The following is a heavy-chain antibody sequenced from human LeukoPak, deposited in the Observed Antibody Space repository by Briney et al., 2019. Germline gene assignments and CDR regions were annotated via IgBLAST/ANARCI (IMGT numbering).Heavy chain of an antibody. CDR2: IYYSGST. Sequence: SETLSLTCTVSGYSISSYYWSWIRQPPGKGLEWIGHIYYSGSTNYNPSLKSRVTISVDTSKNQFSLKLSSVTAADTAVYYCARGSLWSYYMDVWGKGTTVTVSS. CDR3: ARGSLWSYYMDV. CDR1: GYSISSYY. V-gene: IGHV4-59*01. D-gene: IGHD3-10*01. J-gene: IGHJ6*03.